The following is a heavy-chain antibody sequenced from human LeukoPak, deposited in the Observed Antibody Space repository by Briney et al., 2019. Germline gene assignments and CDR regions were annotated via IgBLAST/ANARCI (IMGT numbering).Heavy chain of an antibody. CDR3: ARETHAYGDLTYYYYYMDV. Sequence: PGGSLRLSCAASGFIFSSYSMNWVRQAPGKGLEWVSFISSSSSYIYYADSVKGRFTISRDNAKNSLYLQMNSLRAEDTAVYYCARETHAYGDLTYYYYYMDVWGKGTTVTVSS. CDR1: GFIFSSYS. CDR2: ISSSSSYI. V-gene: IGHV3-21*01. D-gene: IGHD4-17*01. J-gene: IGHJ6*03.